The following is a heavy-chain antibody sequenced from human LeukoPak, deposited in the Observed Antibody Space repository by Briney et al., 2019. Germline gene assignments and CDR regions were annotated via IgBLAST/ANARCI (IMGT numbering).Heavy chain of an antibody. D-gene: IGHD3-16*02. CDR3: ARPGGITFGGVIVTFDY. V-gene: IGHV3-23*01. J-gene: IGHJ4*02. CDR2: ISGRGGST. Sequence: GGSLRLSCAASGFTFSSYAMSWVRQAPGRGLEWVSAISGRGGSTYYADSVKGRFTISRDNSKNTLYLQMDSLRAEDTAVYYCARPGGITFGGVIVTFDYWGQGTLVTVSS. CDR1: GFTFSSYA.